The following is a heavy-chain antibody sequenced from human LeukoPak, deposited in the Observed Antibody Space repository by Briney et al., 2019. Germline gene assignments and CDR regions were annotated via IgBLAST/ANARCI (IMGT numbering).Heavy chain of an antibody. CDR1: GYSFTSYW. J-gene: IGHJ1*01. CDR2: IYPGDSDT. D-gene: IGHD6-13*01. V-gene: IGHV5-51*01. CDR3: ARQGYKRIAAAGRYFQH. Sequence: GESLKISCKGSGYSFTSYWIGWVRQMPGKGLEWMGIIYPGDSDTRYSPSFQGQVTISADKSISTAYLQWSSLKASDTAMYYCARQGYKRIAAAGRYFQHWGQGTLVTVSS.